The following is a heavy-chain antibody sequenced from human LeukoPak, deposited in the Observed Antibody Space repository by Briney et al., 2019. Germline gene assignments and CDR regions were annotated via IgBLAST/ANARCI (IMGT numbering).Heavy chain of an antibody. D-gene: IGHD2-15*01. CDR2: IWSDGSSK. V-gene: IGHV3-33*01. CDR3: AREGGYCRGVTCSPYAFDI. J-gene: IGHJ3*02. Sequence: PGASLRLSCAASGFTFSNYGMHWVRQAPGKGLEWVAVIWSDGSSKYYADSVKGRFTISRDNSRNMLSLQMSSLRAEDTAVYYCAREGGYCRGVTCSPYAFDIWGQGTMVTVSS. CDR1: GFTFSNYG.